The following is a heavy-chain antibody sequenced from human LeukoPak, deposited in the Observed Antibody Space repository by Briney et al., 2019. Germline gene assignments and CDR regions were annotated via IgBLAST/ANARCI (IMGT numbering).Heavy chain of an antibody. CDR3: ARDHYDSSGYYPWAFDI. V-gene: IGHV3-11*01. Sequence: GGSLRLSCAASGFTFSDYYMSWIRQAPGKGLEWVSYISSSGSTIYYADSVKGRFTIPRDNAKNSLYLQMNSLRAEDTAVYYCARDHYDSSGYYPWAFDIWGQGTMVTVSS. CDR1: GFTFSDYY. D-gene: IGHD3-22*01. CDR2: ISSSGSTI. J-gene: IGHJ3*02.